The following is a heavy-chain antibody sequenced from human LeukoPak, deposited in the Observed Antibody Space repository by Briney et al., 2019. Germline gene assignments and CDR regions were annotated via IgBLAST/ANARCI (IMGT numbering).Heavy chain of an antibody. CDR3: VRAHVAAGLALDI. CDR2: IGIPGDT. Sequence: GGSLRLSCAASGFTFSGYGMPWVRHATGKGLEWVSGIGIPGDTYYPGSVKGRFTISRENAKNSFYLQMNSLRAEDTAVYYCVRAHVAAGLALDIWGQGAMVTVSS. D-gene: IGHD6-25*01. J-gene: IGHJ3*02. CDR1: GFTFSGYG. V-gene: IGHV3-13*01.